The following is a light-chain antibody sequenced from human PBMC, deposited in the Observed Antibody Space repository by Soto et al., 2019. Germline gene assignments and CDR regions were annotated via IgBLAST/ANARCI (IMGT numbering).Light chain of an antibody. CDR1: SSNIGGNS. CDR3: GTWDSSLNVV. CDR2: DNN. J-gene: IGLJ3*02. V-gene: IGLV1-51*01. Sequence: QSVLTQPPSVSAAPGQKVTISCSGSSSNIGGNSVSWYQQLPGTAPKLLIYDNNKRPSGIPDRFSGSRSGTSATLGITGLQTGDEADYYCGTWDSSLNVVFGGGTQLTVL.